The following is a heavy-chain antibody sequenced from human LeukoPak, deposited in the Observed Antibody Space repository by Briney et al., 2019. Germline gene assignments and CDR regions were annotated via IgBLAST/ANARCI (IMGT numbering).Heavy chain of an antibody. V-gene: IGHV4-39*07. CDR2: IYYSGST. J-gene: IGHJ5*02. CDR3: ARARVVVAAGGWFDP. D-gene: IGHD2-15*01. Sequence: SETLSLTCTVSGGSISSSSYYWGWIRQPPGKGLEWIGSIYYSGSTYYNPSLKSRVTISVDTSKNQFSQKLSSVTAADTAVYYCARARVVVAAGGWFDPWGQGTLVTVSS. CDR1: GGSISSSSYY.